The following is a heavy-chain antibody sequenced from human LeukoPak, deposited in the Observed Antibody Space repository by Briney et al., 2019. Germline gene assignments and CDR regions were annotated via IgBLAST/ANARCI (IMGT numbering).Heavy chain of an antibody. CDR1: GGSFSTYY. V-gene: IGHV4-34*01. CDR2: VNHRGDT. CDR3: AREVSPGYGVGVFDI. Sequence: SETLTLTCSVSGGSFSTYYWSWLRQPPGKGLEWIGEVNHRGDTNYNPSLKSRVTISVDTSMNRFSLILTSVTAADTAVYYCAREVSPGYGVGVFDIWDQGAVVTVSS. J-gene: IGHJ3*02. D-gene: IGHD4-17*01.